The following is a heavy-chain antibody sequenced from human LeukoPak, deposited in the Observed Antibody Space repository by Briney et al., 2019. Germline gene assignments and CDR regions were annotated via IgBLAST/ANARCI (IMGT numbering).Heavy chain of an antibody. CDR3: ASLVYSSGWYSYFDY. J-gene: IGHJ4*02. V-gene: IGHV4-39*01. CDR1: GGSLSSSSYY. D-gene: IGHD6-19*01. Sequence: SETLSLTCTVSGGSLSSSSYYWGWLRQPPGRGLEWIGHIYHSGTTYYNASLRGRVTISVETSKNQFSLKLSTVTAADTAVYYCASLVYSSGWYSYFDYWGQGALVTVSP. CDR2: IYHSGTT.